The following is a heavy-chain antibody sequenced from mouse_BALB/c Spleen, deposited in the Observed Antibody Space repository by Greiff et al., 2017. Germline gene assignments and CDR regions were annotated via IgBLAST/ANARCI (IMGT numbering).Heavy chain of an antibody. CDR3: ARGGGNLDY. V-gene: IGHV1S137*01. J-gene: IGHJ4*01. CDR2: ISTYYGDA. Sequence: VKLQQSGAELVRPGVSVKISCKGSGYTFTDYAMHWVKQSHAKSLEWIGVISTYYGDASYNQKFKGKATMTVDKSSSTAYMELARLTSEDSAIYYCARGGGNLDYWGQGTSVTVSS. CDR1: GYTFTDYA. D-gene: IGHD2-1*01.